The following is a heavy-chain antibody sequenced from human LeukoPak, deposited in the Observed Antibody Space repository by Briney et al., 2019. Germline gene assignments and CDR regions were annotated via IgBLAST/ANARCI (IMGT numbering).Heavy chain of an antibody. CDR3: ARDVDYGGNR. D-gene: IGHD4-23*01. V-gene: IGHV3-23*01. CDR2: ISGSGGST. Sequence: GGSLRLSCAASGFTFSSSATSWVRQAPGKGLEWVSGISGSGGSTYYADSVKGRFTISRDNSKNTLYLQMNSLRAEDTAVYYCARDVDYGGNRWGQGTLVTVSS. CDR1: GFTFSSSA. J-gene: IGHJ4*02.